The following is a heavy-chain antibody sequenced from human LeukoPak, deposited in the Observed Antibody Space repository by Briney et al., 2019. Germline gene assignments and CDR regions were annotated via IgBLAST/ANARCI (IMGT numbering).Heavy chain of an antibody. CDR1: GFTFSTYS. CDR3: AREFTGDAEAFDI. Sequence: PGGSLRLSCAASGFTFSTYSMNWVRQAPGKGLEWVSHITSSSSAIYYADSVKGRFTISRDNSKNTLYLQMNSLRAEDTAVYYCAREFTGDAEAFDIWGQGTMVTVSS. D-gene: IGHD7-27*01. J-gene: IGHJ3*02. V-gene: IGHV3-48*01. CDR2: ITSSSSAI.